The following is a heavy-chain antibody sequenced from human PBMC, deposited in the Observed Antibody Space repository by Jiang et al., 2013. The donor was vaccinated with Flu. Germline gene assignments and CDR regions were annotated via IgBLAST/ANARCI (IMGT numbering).Heavy chain of an antibody. CDR1: GGSISSYY. CDR3: ARITYYYDSSGYDYYYYYMDV. CDR2: IYYSGST. J-gene: IGHJ6*03. V-gene: IGHV4-59*01. D-gene: IGHD3-22*01. Sequence: GLVKPSETLSLTCTVSGGSISSYYWSWIRQPPGKGLEWIGYIYYSGSTNYNPPLKSRVTISVDTSKNQFSLKLSSVTAADTAVYYCARITYYYDSSGYDYYYYYMDVWGKGTTVTVSS.